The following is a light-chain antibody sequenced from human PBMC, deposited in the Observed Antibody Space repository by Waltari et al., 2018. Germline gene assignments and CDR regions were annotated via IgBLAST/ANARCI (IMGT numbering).Light chain of an antibody. J-gene: IGKJ1*01. CDR2: GAS. V-gene: IGKV3-20*01. CDR3: QTNERLPVT. CDR1: QNIGRT. Sequence: EVVLTQSPGTLSLSPGERATLSCRASQNIGRTLTWYQQNPGQSPRLLIYGASIRAAGIPDRLSGSGSGTDFILTITGLEPEDFAVYYCQTNERLPVTFGQGTKVEIK.